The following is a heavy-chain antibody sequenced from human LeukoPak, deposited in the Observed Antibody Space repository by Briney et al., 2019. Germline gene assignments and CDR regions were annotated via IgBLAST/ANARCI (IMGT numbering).Heavy chain of an antibody. CDR2: INHSGST. Sequence: ASETLSLTCAVYGGSFSGYYWSWIRQPPGKGLEWIGEINHSGSTNYNPSLKSRVTISVDTSKNQFSLKLSSVTAADTAVYYCARTYYYGSGSYYYWGSSDYWGQGTLVTVSS. V-gene: IGHV4-34*01. CDR1: GGSFSGYY. J-gene: IGHJ4*02. CDR3: ARTYYYGSGSYYYWGSSDY. D-gene: IGHD3-10*01.